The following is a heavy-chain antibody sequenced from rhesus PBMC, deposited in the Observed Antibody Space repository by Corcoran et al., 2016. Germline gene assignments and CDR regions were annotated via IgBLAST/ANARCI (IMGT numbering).Heavy chain of an antibody. CDR3: ARRNGRYNGLDS. D-gene: IGHD4-29*01. CDR2: IYGSGGST. J-gene: IGHJ6*01. Sequence: QVQLQESGPGLVKPSETLSLTCAVSGGSLSSNYWSWIRPPPGKGLVWIGRIYGSGGSTDYNPSLKSRVTISTDTSKNQFSLKLSSVTAADTAVYYCARRNGRYNGLDSWGQGVVVTVSS. V-gene: IGHV4-160*01. CDR1: GGSLSSNY.